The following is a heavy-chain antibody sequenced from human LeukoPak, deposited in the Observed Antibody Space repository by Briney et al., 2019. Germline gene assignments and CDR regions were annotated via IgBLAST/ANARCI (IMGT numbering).Heavy chain of an antibody. CDR1: GGSISSSSYY. CDR3: ARDFARGTHDY. V-gene: IGHV4-61*01. CDR2: IYYSGST. Sequence: SETLSLTCTVSGGSISSSSYYWGWIRQPPGKGLEWIGYIYYSGSTNYNPSLKSRVTISVDTSKNQFSLKLSSVTAADTAVYYCARDFARGTHDYWGQGTLVTVSS. J-gene: IGHJ4*02.